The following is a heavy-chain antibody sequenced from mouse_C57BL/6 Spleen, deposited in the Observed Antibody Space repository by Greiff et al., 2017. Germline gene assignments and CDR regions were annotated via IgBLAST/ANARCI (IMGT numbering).Heavy chain of an antibody. D-gene: IGHD4-1*01. CDR2: ISYDGSN. Sequence: EVQLVESGPGLVKPSQSLSLTCSVTGYSITSGYYWNWIRQFPGNKLEWMGYISYDGSNNYNPSLKNRISITRDTSKNQFFLKLNSVTTEDTATYYCARVLTGFIFDYWGQGTTLTVSS. V-gene: IGHV3-6*01. J-gene: IGHJ2*01. CDR1: GYSITSGYY. CDR3: ARVLTGFIFDY.